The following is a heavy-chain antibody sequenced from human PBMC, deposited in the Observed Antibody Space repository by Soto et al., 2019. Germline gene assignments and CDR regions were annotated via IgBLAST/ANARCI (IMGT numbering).Heavy chain of an antibody. CDR2: IIPIFGTA. CDR1: ECTFSGSP. CDR3: ARSGAFDI. Sequence: SVKVSCKASECTFSGSPINWVRQAPGQGLEWMGGIIPIFGTANYAQKFQGRVMITADESTSTAYMELGSLRSEETAVYYCARSGAFDIWAQGTMLTVSS. V-gene: IGHV1-69*13. J-gene: IGHJ3*02.